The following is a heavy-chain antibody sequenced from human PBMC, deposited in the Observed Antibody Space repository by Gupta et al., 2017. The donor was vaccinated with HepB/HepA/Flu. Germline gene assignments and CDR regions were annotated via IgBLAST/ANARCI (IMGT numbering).Heavy chain of an antibody. CDR2: ISISSSYI. Sequence: EVQLVASGGGLVKPGGSLRLSCAASGFTFSSYSMNWGRQAPGKGLEWVSPISISSSYIYYADSVKGRVTISRDNAKNSLYLQMNSLRAEDTAVYYCARARLQGMATIGYWCQGTLVTVSS. CDR1: GFTFSSYS. D-gene: IGHD5-24*01. CDR3: ARARLQGMATIGY. J-gene: IGHJ4*02. V-gene: IGHV3-21*01.